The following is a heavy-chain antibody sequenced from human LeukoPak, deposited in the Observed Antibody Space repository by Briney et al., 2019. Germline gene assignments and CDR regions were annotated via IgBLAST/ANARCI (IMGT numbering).Heavy chain of an antibody. CDR2: IIPIFGTA. CDR3: ARGALYYGVSPRYYYMDV. J-gene: IGHJ6*03. D-gene: IGHD4-17*01. CDR1: GGTFSSYA. Sequence: GASVKVSCKASGGTFSSYAISWVRQAPGQGLEWMGRIIPIFGTANYAQKFQGRVTITTDESTSTAYMELSSLRSEDTAVYYCARGALYYGVSPRYYYMDVWGKGTTVTVSS. V-gene: IGHV1-69*05.